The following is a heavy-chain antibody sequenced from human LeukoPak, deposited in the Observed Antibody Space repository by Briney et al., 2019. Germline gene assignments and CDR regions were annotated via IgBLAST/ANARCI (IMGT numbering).Heavy chain of an antibody. CDR1: GFSFSDYY. D-gene: IGHD1-1*01. V-gene: IGHV3-11*01. J-gene: IGHJ4*02. CDR2: ISSSGSTI. Sequence: PGGSLRLSCAASGFSFSDYYMSWIRQAPGKGLEWVSYISSSGSTIYYADSVKGRFTISRDNAKNSLYLQMNSMRAEDTAVYYCARGAPAAHDPDYWGQGTLVTVSS. CDR3: ARGAPAAHDPDY.